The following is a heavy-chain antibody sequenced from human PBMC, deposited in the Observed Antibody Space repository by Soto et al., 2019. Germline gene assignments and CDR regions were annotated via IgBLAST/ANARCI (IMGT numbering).Heavy chain of an antibody. CDR2: FDPEDVET. V-gene: IGHV1-24*01. Sequence: ASVKVSCKVSGYTLTGLSMHWVRQAPGKGLEWMGGFDPEDVETIYAQKFQGRVTMTEDTSTDTAYMELSSLRSEDTAVYYCATGRIDVTIFGVVIIHDAFDIWGQGTMVTVSS. CDR1: GYTLTGLS. D-gene: IGHD3-3*01. J-gene: IGHJ3*02. CDR3: ATGRIDVTIFGVVIIHDAFDI.